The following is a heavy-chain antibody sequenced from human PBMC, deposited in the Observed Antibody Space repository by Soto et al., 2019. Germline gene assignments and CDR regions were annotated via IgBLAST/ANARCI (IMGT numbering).Heavy chain of an antibody. J-gene: IGHJ4*02. V-gene: IGHV4-31*03. CDR3: ARTELRYCSSTSCYYFDY. CDR1: GGSISSGGYY. CDR2: IYYSGST. Sequence: TLSLTCTVSGGSISSGGYYWSWIRQHPGKGLEWIGYIYYSGSTYYNPSLKSRVTISVDTSKNQFSLKLSSVTAADTAVYYCARTELRYCSSTSCYYFDYWGQGTLVTVSS. D-gene: IGHD2-2*01.